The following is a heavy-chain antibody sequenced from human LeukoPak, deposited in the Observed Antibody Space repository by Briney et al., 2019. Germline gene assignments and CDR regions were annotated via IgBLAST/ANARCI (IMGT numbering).Heavy chain of an antibody. Sequence: GASVKVSCKASGYTFTGYYMHWVRQAPGQGLEWMGWINPNSGGTNYAQKFQGRVTMTRDTSISTAYMELSRLRSDDPAVSYCASVLLWFGEEDYWGQGTLVTVSS. CDR1: GYTFTGYY. CDR3: ASVLLWFGEEDY. V-gene: IGHV1-2*02. D-gene: IGHD3-10*01. J-gene: IGHJ4*02. CDR2: INPNSGGT.